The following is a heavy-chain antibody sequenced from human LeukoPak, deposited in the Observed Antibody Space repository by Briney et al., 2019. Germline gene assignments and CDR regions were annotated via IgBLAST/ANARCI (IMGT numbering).Heavy chain of an antibody. Sequence: GGSLRLSCTASGFTFSTCGMTWVRQAPGKGLEWVSSISGNDDGTYYADSVKGRFTISRDKSKNTLYLQMNSLRAEDTAIYYCAKRGPIYSASPGNYFDYWGQGTLVTVSS. V-gene: IGHV3-23*01. D-gene: IGHD3-10*01. CDR2: ISGNDDGT. CDR1: GFTFSTCG. J-gene: IGHJ4*02. CDR3: AKRGPIYSASPGNYFDY.